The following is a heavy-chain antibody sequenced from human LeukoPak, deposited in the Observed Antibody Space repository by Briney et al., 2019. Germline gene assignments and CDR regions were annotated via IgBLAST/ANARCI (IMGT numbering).Heavy chain of an antibody. CDR2: ISYDGSNK. CDR3: ARESGYDFDY. V-gene: IGHV3-30*04. J-gene: IGHJ4*02. D-gene: IGHD5-12*01. CDR1: GFTFSTST. Sequence: PGGSLRLSCEASGFTFSTSTMHWVRQAPGKGLEWVAVISYDGSNKYYADSVKGRFTISRDNSKNTLYLQMNSLRAEDTAVYYCARESGYDFDYWGQGTLVTVSS.